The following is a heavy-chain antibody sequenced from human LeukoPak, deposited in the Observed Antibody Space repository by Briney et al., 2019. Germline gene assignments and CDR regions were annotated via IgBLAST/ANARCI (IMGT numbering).Heavy chain of an antibody. CDR1: GFTFSTYW. CDR3: ARGANGAFDI. D-gene: IGHD4/OR15-4a*01. V-gene: IGHV3-7*01. CDR2: IKEDGSET. Sequence: GGSLRLSCAASGFTFSTYWMTWVRQAPGKGLEWVATIKEDGSETNYVDSVKGRFTISRDNAKNSLFLQMNSLRVEDAAVYYCARGANGAFDIWGQGTMVTVSS. J-gene: IGHJ3*02.